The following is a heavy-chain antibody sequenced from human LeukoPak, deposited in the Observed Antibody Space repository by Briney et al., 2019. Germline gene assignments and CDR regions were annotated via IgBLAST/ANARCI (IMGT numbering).Heavy chain of an antibody. CDR3: VKGLEYSRSQMDS. Sequence: GGSLRLSCSASGFTFKSYAMHWVRQAPGKGLEYVSSINTNGANTYYADSVKGRFTISRDNSRNTVYVQMNSLTPEDTAGYYCVKGLEYSRSQMDSWGQGTLVPVSS. V-gene: IGHV3-64*05. CDR2: INTNGANT. D-gene: IGHD6-6*01. CDR1: GFTFKSYA. J-gene: IGHJ4*02.